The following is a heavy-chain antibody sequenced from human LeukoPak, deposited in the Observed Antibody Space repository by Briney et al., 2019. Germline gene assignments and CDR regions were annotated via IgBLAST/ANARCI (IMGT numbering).Heavy chain of an antibody. CDR2: IYYSGST. CDR3: ARGGITGVLDY. CDR1: GGSISSYY. J-gene: IGHJ4*02. V-gene: IGHV4-59*01. D-gene: IGHD7-27*01. Sequence: SETLSLTCTVSGGSISSYYWSWIRQPPGEGLEWIGYIYYSGSTNYDPSLKSRVTISVDTSKNQFSLKLSSVTAADTAVYYCARGGITGVLDYWGQGTLVTVSS.